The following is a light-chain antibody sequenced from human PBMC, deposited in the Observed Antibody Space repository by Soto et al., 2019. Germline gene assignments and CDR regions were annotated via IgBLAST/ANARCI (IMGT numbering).Light chain of an antibody. CDR2: AAS. CDR1: QDIGSW. J-gene: IGKJ5*01. V-gene: IGKV1D-12*01. CDR3: QQAKSFPVS. Sequence: GRVTITCRASQDIGSWFAWYQQKPGKVPKLLIYAASILQSGVPSRFSGSGSGTDFTLTINNLQPEDFATYYCQQAKSFPVSFGQGTRLEI.